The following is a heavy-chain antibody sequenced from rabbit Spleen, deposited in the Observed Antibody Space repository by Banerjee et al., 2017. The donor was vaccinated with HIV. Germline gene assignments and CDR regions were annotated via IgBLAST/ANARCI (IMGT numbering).Heavy chain of an antibody. V-gene: IGHV1S40*01. D-gene: IGHD2-1*01. Sequence: QSLEESGGDLVKPGASLALTCTASGFSFSSNAMCWVRQAPGKRPEWIGCIYTDSGATYYATWAKGRFTISKTSSTTVTLQMTSLTAADTATYFCARDAGIGGDYRDLWGQGTLVTVS. CDR2: IYTDSGAT. J-gene: IGHJ3*01. CDR3: ARDAGIGGDYRDL. CDR1: GFSFSSNA.